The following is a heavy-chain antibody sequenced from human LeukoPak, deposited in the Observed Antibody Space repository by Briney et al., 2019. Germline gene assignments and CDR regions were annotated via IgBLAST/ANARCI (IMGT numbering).Heavy chain of an antibody. CDR3: AQKAPFSPGYSQD. Sequence: SETLSLTCTVSGGSITSYFWSWFRQPPGKGLEWIGYIYHSGTTNYNPSPKSRVTISVDTSKSQFSLKLDSVTAADAAVYYCAQKAPFSPGYSQDWGQGTLVTVSS. J-gene: IGHJ1*01. V-gene: IGHV4-59*01. CDR2: IYHSGTT. CDR1: GGSITSYF. D-gene: IGHD2/OR15-2a*01.